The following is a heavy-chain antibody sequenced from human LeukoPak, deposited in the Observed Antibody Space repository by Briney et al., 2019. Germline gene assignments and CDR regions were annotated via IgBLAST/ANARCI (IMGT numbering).Heavy chain of an antibody. CDR3: ARERRGLNLRSDHFDY. Sequence: SETLSLTCTVSGGSISSSSYYWGWIRQPPGKGLERIGSIYYSGSTYYNPSLKSRVTISVDTSKNQFSLKLSSVTAADTAVYYCARERRGLNLRSDHFDYWGQGTLVTVSS. D-gene: IGHD4-17*01. CDR1: GGSISSSSYY. J-gene: IGHJ4*02. V-gene: IGHV4-39*07. CDR2: IYYSGST.